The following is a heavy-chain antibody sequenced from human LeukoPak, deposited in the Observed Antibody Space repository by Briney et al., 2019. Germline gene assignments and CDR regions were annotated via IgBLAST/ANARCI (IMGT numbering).Heavy chain of an antibody. CDR3: ARDSSDGRQDY. CDR1: GFTFSSYA. Sequence: PGGSLRLSCAASGFTFSSYAMSWVRQSPGKGLEWVSCISHSGGSTYYADSVKGRFTISRDNSKNTLYLQMNSLRAEDTAVYYCARDSSDGRQDYWGQGTLVTVSS. D-gene: IGHD2-15*01. J-gene: IGHJ4*02. V-gene: IGHV3-23*01. CDR2: ISHSGGST.